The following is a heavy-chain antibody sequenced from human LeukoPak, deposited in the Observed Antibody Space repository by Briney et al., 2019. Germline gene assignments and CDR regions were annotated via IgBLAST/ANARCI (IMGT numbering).Heavy chain of an antibody. J-gene: IGHJ4*02. V-gene: IGHV3-48*02. CDR3: ARTRLKVGTPTFVY. D-gene: IGHD4-23*01. CDR2: INSGSSTI. CDR1: VFTFSDYS. Sequence: GGSLRLSCAASVFTFSDYSMNWVRQAPGKGLEWVSYINSGSSTIYYVDSVEGRFTISRDNAKNSLYLQMNSLRDEDTAVYHCARTRLKVGTPTFVYWGQGTLVTVSS.